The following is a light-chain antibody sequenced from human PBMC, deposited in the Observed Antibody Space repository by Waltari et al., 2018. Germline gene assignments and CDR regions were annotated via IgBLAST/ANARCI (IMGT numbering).Light chain of an antibody. Sequence: SSELTQPPSVSVSPGQTASITCSADAFPKQYVYWYQQKPGQAPGLVIYKDTERPSGIPERFSGSSSGTTVTLTISGVQAEDEADYYCQSADSSGTYVVFGAGTKLTVL. CDR2: KDT. V-gene: IGLV3-25*03. CDR1: AFPKQY. CDR3: QSADSSGTYVV. J-gene: IGLJ2*01.